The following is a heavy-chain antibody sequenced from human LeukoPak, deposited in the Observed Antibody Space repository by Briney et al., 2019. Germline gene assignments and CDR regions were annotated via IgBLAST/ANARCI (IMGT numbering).Heavy chain of an antibody. D-gene: IGHD3-10*01. CDR3: ARRAYSGSYYEYFHH. J-gene: IGHJ1*01. CDR1: GGSISSGAYY. V-gene: IGHV4-39*01. CDR2: IYSTGST. Sequence: PSETLSLTCIVSGGSISSGAYYWAWIRQPPGKGLEWIGSIYSTGSTYYNPSLKSRVTISVDTSKNQFSLNLNSVTAADTALYYCARRAYSGSYYEYFHHWGQGTLVTVSS.